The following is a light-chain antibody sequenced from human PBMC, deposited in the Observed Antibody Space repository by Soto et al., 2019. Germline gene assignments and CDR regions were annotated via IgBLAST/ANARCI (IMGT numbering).Light chain of an antibody. CDR1: PSVFSN. V-gene: IGKV3-15*01. Sequence: EIVMTQSPATLSVSPGERASLSCRASPSVFSNLAWYQQKPGQAPRLLIYGASTRATGIPARFSGSGSGTEFTLTISSLQSEDFAVYYCQQYTNWPMYTFGPGTKLEI. J-gene: IGKJ2*01. CDR3: QQYTNWPMYT. CDR2: GAS.